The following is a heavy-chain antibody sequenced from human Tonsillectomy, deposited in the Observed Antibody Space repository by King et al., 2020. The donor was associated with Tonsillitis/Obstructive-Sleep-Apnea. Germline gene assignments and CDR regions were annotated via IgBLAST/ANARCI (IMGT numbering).Heavy chain of an antibody. CDR1: AYTFTNYA. CDR3: ARASGSYSNYVFDY. D-gene: IGHD4-11*01. V-gene: IGHV7-4-1*02. CDR2: INTNTGNP. Sequence: QLVQSGSELKKSGASVKVSCKASAYTFTNYAMNWVRQAPGQRLEWMGWINTNTGNPMYAQGFTGRFVFSLDTSVSTAYLQINSLKAEEPAVYYCARASGSYSNYVFDYWGQGTLVTVSS. J-gene: IGHJ4*02.